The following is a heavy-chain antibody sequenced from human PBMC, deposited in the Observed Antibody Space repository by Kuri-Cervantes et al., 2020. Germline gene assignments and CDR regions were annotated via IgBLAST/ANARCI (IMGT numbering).Heavy chain of an antibody. V-gene: IGHV3-48*02. Sequence: GESLKISCAASGFTFSSYSMNWVRQAPGKGLEWVSYISSSSTIYYADSVKGRFTISRDNAKNSLYLQMNSLRDEDTAVYYCTYYYDSSGSFDYWGQGTLVTVSS. CDR1: GFTFSSYS. D-gene: IGHD3-22*01. CDR2: ISSSSTI. J-gene: IGHJ4*02. CDR3: TYYYDSSGSFDY.